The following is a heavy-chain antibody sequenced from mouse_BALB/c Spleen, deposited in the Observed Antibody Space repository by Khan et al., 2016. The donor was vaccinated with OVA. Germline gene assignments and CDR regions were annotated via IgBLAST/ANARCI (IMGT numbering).Heavy chain of an antibody. V-gene: IGHV9-3-1*01. CDR2: INTYTGKP. CDR3: TRFHGGY. J-gene: IGHJ2*01. Sequence: QIQLVQSGPELKKPGETVKISCKASGYTFTDYVMNWVKQSPGKGLKWMGWINTYTGKPTYADDFKGRFAFSLETSASTAYLQINNPKNEDTATYFCTRFHGGYWGQGTTLTVSS. CDR1: GYTFTDYV.